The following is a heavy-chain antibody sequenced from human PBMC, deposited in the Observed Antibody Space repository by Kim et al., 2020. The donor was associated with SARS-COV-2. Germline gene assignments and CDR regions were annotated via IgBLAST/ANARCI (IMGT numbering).Heavy chain of an antibody. D-gene: IGHD2-2*01. CDR3: SKDRALSTNWFDA. CDR2: ISYDGSNK. J-gene: IGHJ5*02. Sequence: GGSLRLSCAASGFSFSSYGMHWVRQAPGKGLEWVAVISYDGSNKYYADSVKGRFTISRDNSKNTLYLQMNSLRAEDTAVYYCSKDRALSTNWFDAWGQGT. V-gene: IGHV3-30*18. CDR1: GFSFSSYG.